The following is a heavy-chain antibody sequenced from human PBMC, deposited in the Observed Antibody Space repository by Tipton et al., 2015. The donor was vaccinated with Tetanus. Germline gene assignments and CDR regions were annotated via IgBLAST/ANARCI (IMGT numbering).Heavy chain of an antibody. CDR2: IGGSGGAS. J-gene: IGHJ4*02. CDR3: AKGRAAATYFFDY. D-gene: IGHD6-25*01. Sequence: GSLRLSCAASGFTFNTYAMSWVRQAPGKGLECVSAIGGSGGASYYADSVKGRFTISRDNSKSTLYLQVHSLRVEDTAIYFRAKGRAAATYFFDYWGQGTPVTVSS. CDR1: GFTFNTYA. V-gene: IGHV3-23*01.